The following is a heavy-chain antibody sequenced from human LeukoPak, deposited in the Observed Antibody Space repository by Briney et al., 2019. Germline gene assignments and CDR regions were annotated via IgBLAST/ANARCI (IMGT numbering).Heavy chain of an antibody. V-gene: IGHV4-59*01. D-gene: IGHD3-10*01. CDR2: ISYSGRT. CDR1: GGSFSGYY. CDR3: ARVYVSGSFLR. Sequence: SENLSLTCAVYGGSFSGYYWSWIPQPPGEGLEWIGYISYSGRTNYNPSLKSRVTISVDTSKNQFSLKLSSVTAADTAVYYCARVYVSGSFLRWGQGTLVTVSS. J-gene: IGHJ4*02.